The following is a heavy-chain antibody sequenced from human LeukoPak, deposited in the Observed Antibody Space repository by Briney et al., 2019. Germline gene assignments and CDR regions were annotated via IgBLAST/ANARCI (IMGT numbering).Heavy chain of an antibody. Sequence: PGGSLRLSCAASGFTLDDYAMHWVRQAPGKGLEWVSGISWNSGSIGYADSVKGRFTISRDNAKNSLYLQMNSLRAEDTALYYCAKDLTMVRGVMDYWGQGTLVTVSS. CDR1: GFTLDDYA. CDR2: ISWNSGSI. CDR3: AKDLTMVRGVMDY. D-gene: IGHD3-10*01. J-gene: IGHJ4*02. V-gene: IGHV3-9*01.